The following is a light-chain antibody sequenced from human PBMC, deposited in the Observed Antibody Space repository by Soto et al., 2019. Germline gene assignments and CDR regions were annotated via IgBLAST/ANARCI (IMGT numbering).Light chain of an antibody. CDR1: SSDVGGYNY. J-gene: IGLJ1*01. CDR3: SSYAGSSHV. Sequence: QSALTQPPSASGSPGQSVAISCTGTSSDVGGYNYVSWYQQHPGKAPKLMIYEVNKRPPGVPDRFSGSKSGNTASLTVSGLQAEDEADYYCSSYAGSSHVFGTGTKLTV. CDR2: EVN. V-gene: IGLV2-8*01.